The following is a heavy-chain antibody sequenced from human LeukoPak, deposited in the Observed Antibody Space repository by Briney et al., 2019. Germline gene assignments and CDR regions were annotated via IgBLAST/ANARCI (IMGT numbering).Heavy chain of an antibody. D-gene: IGHD3-3*01. Sequence: PGGSLRLSCAASGFTFSSYGMHWVRQAPGKGLEWVAVISYDGSNKYYADSVKGRFTISRDNSKNTLYLQMNSLRAEDTAVYYCAKGSKEVLFTRDHYMDVWGKGTTVTISS. CDR2: ISYDGSNK. CDR3: AKGSKEVLFTRDHYMDV. J-gene: IGHJ6*03. CDR1: GFTFSSYG. V-gene: IGHV3-30*18.